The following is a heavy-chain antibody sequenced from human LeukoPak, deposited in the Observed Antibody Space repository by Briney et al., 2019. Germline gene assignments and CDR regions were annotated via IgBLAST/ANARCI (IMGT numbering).Heavy chain of an antibody. CDR1: EFSVGSNY. Sequence: GGSLRLSCAASEFSVGSNYMTWVRQAPGKGLEWVANIKQDGSEKYYVDSVKGRFTISRDNAKNSLYLQMNSLRAEDTAVYYCARLAEDYYYYMDVWGKGTTVTVSS. CDR3: ARLAEDYYYYMDV. J-gene: IGHJ6*03. CDR2: IKQDGSEK. V-gene: IGHV3-7*01.